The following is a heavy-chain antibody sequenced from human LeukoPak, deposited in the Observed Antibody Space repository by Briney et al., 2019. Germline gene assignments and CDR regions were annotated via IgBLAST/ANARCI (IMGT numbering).Heavy chain of an antibody. CDR3: ARVWAWGSGNYFDN. J-gene: IGHJ4*02. CDR2: INEDGSKR. Sequence: GGSLRLSCVAPAFTFSSSWMNWVRQAPGKVLEWVANINEDGSKRFYVDSVKGRFTISRDNAKNSLYLQMNSLRVEATALYYCARVWAWGSGNYFDNWGQGTLVTVSS. CDR1: AFTFSSSW. V-gene: IGHV3-7*05. D-gene: IGHD7-27*01.